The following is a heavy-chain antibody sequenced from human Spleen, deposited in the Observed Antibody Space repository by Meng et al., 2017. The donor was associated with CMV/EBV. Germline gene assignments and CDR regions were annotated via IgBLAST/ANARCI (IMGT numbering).Heavy chain of an antibody. V-gene: IGHV4-34*01. D-gene: IGHD3-10*01. CDR3: ARDPKKTELLWFGESPGHYFDY. Sequence: SETLSLTCAVYGGSFSGYYWSWIRQPPGKGLEWIGEINHSGSTNYNPSLKSRVTISVDTSKNQFSLKLSSVTAADTAVYYCARDPKKTELLWFGESPGHYFDYWGQGTLVTVSS. CDR2: INHSGST. J-gene: IGHJ4*02. CDR1: GGSFSGYY.